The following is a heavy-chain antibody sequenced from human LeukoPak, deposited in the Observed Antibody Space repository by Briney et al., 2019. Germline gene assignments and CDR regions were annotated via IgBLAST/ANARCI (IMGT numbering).Heavy chain of an antibody. J-gene: IGHJ5*02. D-gene: IGHD3-16*02. Sequence: VASVKVSCKASGYTFTSYYVNWVRQAPGQGLEWVGWINSNLGDTDYAQQFQGRVSITRNTAINTVYMEIRGLTSDDTAVYYCARGSYRYEDRGLDPWGQGTLITVSS. V-gene: IGHV1-8*01. CDR3: ARGSYRYEDRGLDP. CDR1: GYTFTSYY. CDR2: INSNLGDT.